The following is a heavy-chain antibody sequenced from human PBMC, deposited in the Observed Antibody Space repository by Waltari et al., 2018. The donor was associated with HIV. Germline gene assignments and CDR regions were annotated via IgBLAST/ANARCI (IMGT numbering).Heavy chain of an antibody. J-gene: IGHJ6*02. V-gene: IGHV3-7*01. D-gene: IGHD4-17*01. CDR2: INHDGREK. CDR1: GFTLSNYW. CDR3: ARYGSHPYGMDV. Sequence: EVQLVESGGELVQPGGSLRISCAASGFTLSNYWMTWVRQAPGKGLEWVANINHDGREKYYVDSVKGRLTITRDNTKNSLFLQMNSLRAEDTAVYFCARYGSHPYGMDVWGQGTTVTVSS.